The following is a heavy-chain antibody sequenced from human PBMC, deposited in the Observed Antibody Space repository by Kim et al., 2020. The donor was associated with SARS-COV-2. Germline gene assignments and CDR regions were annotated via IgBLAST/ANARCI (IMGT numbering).Heavy chain of an antibody. J-gene: IGHJ4*02. CDR3: TAQIETIAAAGTPLYFDY. D-gene: IGHD6-13*01. Sequence: GRFTISRDDSKNTLYLQMNSLKTEATAVYYCTAQIETIAAAGTPLYFDYWGQGTLVTVSS. V-gene: IGHV3-15*01.